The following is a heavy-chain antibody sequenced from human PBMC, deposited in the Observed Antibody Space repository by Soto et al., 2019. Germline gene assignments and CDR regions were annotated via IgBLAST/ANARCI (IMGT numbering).Heavy chain of an antibody. V-gene: IGHV3-48*01. CDR2: ISSSSSTI. Sequence: GGSLRLSCAASGFTFSSYSMNWVRQAPGKGLEGVSYISSSSSTIYYADSVKGRFTISRDNAKNSLYLQMNSLRAEDTAVYYCARVHSGSTSWFYYYYMDVWGKGTTVTVSS. CDR1: GFTFSSYS. CDR3: ARVHSGSTSWFYYYYMDV. D-gene: IGHD2-2*01. J-gene: IGHJ6*03.